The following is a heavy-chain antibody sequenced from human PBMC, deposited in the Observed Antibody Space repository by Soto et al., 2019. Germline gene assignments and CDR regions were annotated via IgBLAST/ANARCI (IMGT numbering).Heavy chain of an antibody. CDR3: ARGCSSTSCSRDAFDI. CDR1: GYTFTSYD. Sequence: QVQLVQSGAEVKKPGASVKVSCKASGYTFTSYDINWVRQATGQGLEWMGWMNPNSGNTGYAQKFQGRVTMTRNTSISTAYMELSSLRSEDTAVYYCARGCSSTSCSRDAFDIWGQGTMVTVSS. J-gene: IGHJ3*02. CDR2: MNPNSGNT. D-gene: IGHD2-2*01. V-gene: IGHV1-8*01.